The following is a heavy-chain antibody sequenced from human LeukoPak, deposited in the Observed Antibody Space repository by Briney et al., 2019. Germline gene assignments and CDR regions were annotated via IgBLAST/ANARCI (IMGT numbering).Heavy chain of an antibody. J-gene: IGHJ4*02. Sequence: KPGGSLRLSCAASGFTFSSYAMSWVRQAPGKGLEWVAVISYDGSNKYYADSVKGRFTISRDNSKNTLYLQMNSLRAEDTAVYYCARDPVVTRGRGSLDYWGQGTLVTVSS. CDR1: GFTFSSYA. V-gene: IGHV3-30-3*01. D-gene: IGHD4-23*01. CDR3: ARDPVVTRGRGSLDY. CDR2: ISYDGSNK.